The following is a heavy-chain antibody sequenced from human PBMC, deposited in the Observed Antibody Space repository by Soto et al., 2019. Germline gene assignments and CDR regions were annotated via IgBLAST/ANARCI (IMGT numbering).Heavy chain of an antibody. J-gene: IGHJ6*03. V-gene: IGHV4-39*01. CDR3: ARLYSGYDHYYYMDV. Sequence: QLQLQESGPGLVKPSETLSLTCTVSGGSISSSSYYWGWIRQPPGKGLEWIGSIYYSGSTYYNPSLKSRVPVAVDTAKNQFSLKLSSVTAADTAVYYCARLYSGYDHYYYMDVWGKGTTVTVSS. CDR1: GGSISSSSYY. D-gene: IGHD5-12*01. CDR2: IYYSGST.